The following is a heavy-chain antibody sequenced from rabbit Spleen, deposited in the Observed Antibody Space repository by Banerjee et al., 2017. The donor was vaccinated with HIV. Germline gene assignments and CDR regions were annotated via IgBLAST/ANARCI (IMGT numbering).Heavy chain of an antibody. J-gene: IGHJ4*01. V-gene: IGHV1S45*01. CDR3: ARDSAGREDFNL. D-gene: IGHD4-2*01. Sequence: QEQLEESGGDLVKPGTSLTLTCMSSGLDFSSSYWICWVRQAPGKGLEWIACIDIGRRTTTYYASWAKGRFTISRTSSTRVTLQMTSLTAADTATYFCARDSAGREDFNLWGQGTLVTVS. CDR1: GLDFSSSYW. CDR2: IDIGRRTTT.